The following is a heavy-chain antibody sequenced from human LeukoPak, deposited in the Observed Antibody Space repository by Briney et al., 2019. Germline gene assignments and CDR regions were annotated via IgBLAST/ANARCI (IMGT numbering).Heavy chain of an antibody. CDR2: IRGNGET. CDR3: ARASWVSSTDAVR. J-gene: IGHJ4*02. Sequence: GGSLRLSCAASGLSFSSFAMSWVRQGPARGLEWVSSIRGNGETFDADSVKGRFTLSSDSSRNTVYFQLNNLRVEDTAIYYCARASWVSSTDAVRWGQGTLVTVSS. CDR1: GLSFSSFA. D-gene: IGHD3-16*01. V-gene: IGHV3-23*01.